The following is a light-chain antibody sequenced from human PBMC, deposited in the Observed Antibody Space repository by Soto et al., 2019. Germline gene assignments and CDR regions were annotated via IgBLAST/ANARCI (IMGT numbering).Light chain of an antibody. CDR2: DAS. J-gene: IGKJ1*01. CDR3: QQYSDSPPT. V-gene: IGKV3-20*01. Sequence: PGERAPLSCGANQSVTSNYLAWSQQKPGQPPRLLIYDASRRATGIPDRFIGSGSGTDFTLTIDRLEPEDFAMYYCQQYSDSPPTFGQGTKVDIK. CDR1: QSVTSNY.